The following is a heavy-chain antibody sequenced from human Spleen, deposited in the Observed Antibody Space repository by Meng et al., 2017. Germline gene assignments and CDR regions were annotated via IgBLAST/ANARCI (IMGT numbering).Heavy chain of an antibody. V-gene: IGHV7-4-1*02. J-gene: IGHJ4*02. CDR3: AKDRVVGATDFDT. CDR2: INTNTGNP. Sequence: ASVKVSCKASGYAFSTYALNWLRQVPGQGPEWMGWINTNTGNPAYAQGFTGRFVFSLDTSVSTAYLQITSLKVEDSAVYYCAKDRVVGATDFDTWGQGTLVTVSS. CDR1: GYAFSTYA. D-gene: IGHD1-26*01.